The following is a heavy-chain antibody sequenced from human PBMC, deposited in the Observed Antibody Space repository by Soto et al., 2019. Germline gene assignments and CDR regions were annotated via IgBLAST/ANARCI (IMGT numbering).Heavy chain of an antibody. CDR2: LNPNSGNT. D-gene: IGHD4-17*01. J-gene: IGHJ5*02. Sequence: QVQLVQSGAEVKKPGASVKVSCKASGYTFTSYDINWVRQATGQGLEWIGWLNPNSGNTGYAQKFQGRVTITMNTSISTAYMELSSLRSENTAVYYCARAPSAGYGDYWFDPWGQGTLDTVSS. V-gene: IGHV1-8*01. CDR3: ARAPSAGYGDYWFDP. CDR1: GYTFTSYD.